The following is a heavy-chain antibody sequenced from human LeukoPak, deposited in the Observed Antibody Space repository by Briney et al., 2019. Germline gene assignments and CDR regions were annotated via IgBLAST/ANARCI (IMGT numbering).Heavy chain of an antibody. V-gene: IGHV4-59*01. CDR1: GGSISSYY. D-gene: IGHD2-15*01. Sequence: SETPSLTCTVSGGSISSYYWSWIRQPPGKGLEWIGYIYYSGSTNYNPSLKSRVTISVDTSKNQFSPKLSSVTAADTAVYYCARQGYCSGGSCYFYFQHWGQGTLVTVSS. J-gene: IGHJ1*01. CDR3: ARQGYCSGGSCYFYFQH. CDR2: IYYSGST.